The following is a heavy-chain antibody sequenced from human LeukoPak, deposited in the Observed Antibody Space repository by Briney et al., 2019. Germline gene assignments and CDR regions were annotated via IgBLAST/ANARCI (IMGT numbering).Heavy chain of an antibody. CDR3: AREQMTYNWFDP. CDR2: IYTTGNT. V-gene: IGHV4-4*07. CDR1: GGAISNYY. D-gene: IGHD2-21*02. J-gene: IGHJ5*02. Sequence: PSETLSLTCTVSGGAISNYYWSWIRQPAERGLEWIGRIYTTGNTNYNPSLKRRVSMSVDTSKNQFSLKLTSVTAADTAVYYCAREQMTYNWFDPWGQGTLVTVSS.